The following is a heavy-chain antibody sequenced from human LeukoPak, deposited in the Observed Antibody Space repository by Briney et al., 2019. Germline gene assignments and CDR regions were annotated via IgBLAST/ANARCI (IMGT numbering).Heavy chain of an antibody. CDR3: ARVGVSRYYDILTGYLNWFDP. CDR2: IYYSGST. CDR1: GGSISSYY. J-gene: IGHJ5*02. Sequence: PSETLSLTCTVSGGSISSYYWSWIRQPPGKGLEWIGYIYYSGSTNYNPSLKSRVTISVDTSKNQFSLKLSSVTAADTAVYYCARVGVSRYYDILTGYLNWFDPWGQGTLVTVSS. V-gene: IGHV4-59*01. D-gene: IGHD3-9*01.